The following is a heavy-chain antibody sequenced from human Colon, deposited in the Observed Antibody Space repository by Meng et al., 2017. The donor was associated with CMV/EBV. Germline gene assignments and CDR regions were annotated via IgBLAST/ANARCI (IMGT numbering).Heavy chain of an antibody. D-gene: IGHD3-22*01. Sequence: GGSLRLPCAASGFTFSSYPLNWVRQAPGKGLEWVSSMSPGGISIYYADSVKGRFTISRDNAKNSLFLEMNRLRADDTAVYYCVRESMIRKYFVSWGQGTLVTVSS. J-gene: IGHJ4*02. CDR3: VRESMIRKYFVS. CDR1: GFTFSSYP. CDR2: MSPGGISI. V-gene: IGHV3-21*01.